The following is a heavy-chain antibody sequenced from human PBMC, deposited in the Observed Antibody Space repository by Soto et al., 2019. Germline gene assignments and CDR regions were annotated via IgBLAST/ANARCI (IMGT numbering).Heavy chain of an antibody. Sequence: SETLSLTCAVYGGSFSGYYWSWIRQPAGKGLEWIGRVYSSGTTDYNPSLNSRATLSVETSKNQFSLKLSSVTAADTAVYYCARDIGSYAYGEGYWGQGIQVTV. CDR2: VYSSGTT. CDR1: GGSFSGYY. CDR3: ARDIGSYAYGEGY. J-gene: IGHJ4*02. D-gene: IGHD3-10*01. V-gene: IGHV4-4*07.